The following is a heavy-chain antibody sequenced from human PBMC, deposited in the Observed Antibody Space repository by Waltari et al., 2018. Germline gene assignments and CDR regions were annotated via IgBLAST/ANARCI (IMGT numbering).Heavy chain of an antibody. D-gene: IGHD4-17*01. Sequence: QVQLVQSGAEVKKPGSSVKVSCKASGCTFSRDANSWVRQAPGQGLEWMGGIIPIVGTANYAQKFQGRVTITADESTSTAYMELSSLRSEDTAVYYCARVPDAVPYYYYGMDVWGQGTTVTVSS. CDR2: IIPIVGTA. J-gene: IGHJ6*02. V-gene: IGHV1-69*01. CDR3: ARVPDAVPYYYYGMDV. CDR1: GCTFSRDA.